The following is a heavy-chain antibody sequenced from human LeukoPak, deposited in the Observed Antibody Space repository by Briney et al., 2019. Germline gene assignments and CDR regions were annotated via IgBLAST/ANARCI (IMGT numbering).Heavy chain of an antibody. CDR3: AEDPGFDP. V-gene: IGHV3-30*18. CDR2: ISYDGSNK. CDR1: GFTFSSYG. Sequence: GRSLRLSCAASGFTFSSYGMHWVRQAPGKGLEWVAVISYDGSNKYYADSVKGRFTISRDNSKNTLYLQMNSLRAEDTAVYYCAEDPGFDPWGQGTLVTVSS. J-gene: IGHJ5*02.